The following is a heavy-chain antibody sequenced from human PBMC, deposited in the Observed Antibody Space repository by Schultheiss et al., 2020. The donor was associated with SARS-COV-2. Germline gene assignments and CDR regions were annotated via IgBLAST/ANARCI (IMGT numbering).Heavy chain of an antibody. CDR1: GFTFSSYS. Sequence: GGSLRLSCAASGFTFSSYSMNWVRQAPGKGLEWVSYISSSSSTIYYADSVKGRFTISRDNAKNSLYLQMNSLRAEDTAVYYCGKDSGTGGDDYWGQGTLVTVSS. V-gene: IGHV3-48*01. CDR2: ISSSSSTI. J-gene: IGHJ4*02. D-gene: IGHD3-16*01. CDR3: GKDSGTGGDDY.